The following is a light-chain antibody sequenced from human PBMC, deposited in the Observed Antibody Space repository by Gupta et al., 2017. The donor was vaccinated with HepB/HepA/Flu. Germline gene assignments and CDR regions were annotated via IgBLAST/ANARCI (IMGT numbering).Light chain of an antibody. J-gene: IGKJ1*01. CDR2: WAS. CDR1: QNILYSSNNKNY. Sequence: DIVMNQSPDSLAVSLGERATINCKSSQNILYSSNNKNYLAWYQQKPGHPPKLLIYWASTRESGVPDRFSGSGSGTDFTLTISSLQAEDVAVYYCLQYYNTPQTFGQGTKVEIK. CDR3: LQYYNTPQT. V-gene: IGKV4-1*01.